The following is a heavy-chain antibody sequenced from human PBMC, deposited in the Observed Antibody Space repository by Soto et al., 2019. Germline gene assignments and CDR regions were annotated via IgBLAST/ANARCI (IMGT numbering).Heavy chain of an antibody. Sequence: QVQLQESGPGLVKPSQTLSLTCSVSGVSINSGDYYWSWIRHHPGKGLEWIGYIYYTGHTFYNASLKSRVAMSLDTSKNQFSLKLSSVTAADTAVYYCARGSQLERDALDIWGQGTMVTVSS. J-gene: IGHJ3*02. CDR2: IYYTGHT. CDR3: ARGSQLERDALDI. D-gene: IGHD1-1*01. CDR1: GVSINSGDYY. V-gene: IGHV4-31*03.